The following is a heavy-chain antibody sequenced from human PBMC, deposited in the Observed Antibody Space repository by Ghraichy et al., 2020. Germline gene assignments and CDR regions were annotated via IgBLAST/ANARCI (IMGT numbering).Heavy chain of an antibody. J-gene: IGHJ4*02. CDR2: TYYRSKWYN. Sequence: SETLSLTCAISGDSVSSNSAAWNWIRQSPSRGLEWLGRTYYRSKWYNDYAVSVKSRITINPDTSKNQFSLQLNSVTPEDTAVYYCARVPGYSSGWYSFEEYYFDYWGQGTLVTVSS. CDR3: ARVPGYSSGWYSFEEYYFDY. D-gene: IGHD6-19*01. CDR1: GDSVSSNSAA. V-gene: IGHV6-1*01.